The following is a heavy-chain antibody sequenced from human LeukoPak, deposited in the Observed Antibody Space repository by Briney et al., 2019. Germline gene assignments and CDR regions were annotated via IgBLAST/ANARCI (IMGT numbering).Heavy chain of an antibody. J-gene: IGHJ4*02. V-gene: IGHV3-21*04. CDR1: GFTFSNYC. D-gene: IGHD3-10*01. CDR3: ARDPYYYGSGSLEGYFDY. Sequence: PGGSLRLSCAASGFTFSNYCMNWVRQAPGEGLEWVSSISSDSRYIYYADSVKGRFTISRDNAKNSLYLQMNSLRAEDTAVYYCARDPYYYGSGSLEGYFDYWGQGTLVTVSS. CDR2: ISSDSRYI.